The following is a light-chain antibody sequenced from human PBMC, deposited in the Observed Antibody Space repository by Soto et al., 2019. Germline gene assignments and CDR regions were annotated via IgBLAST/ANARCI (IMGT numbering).Light chain of an antibody. J-gene: IGKJ1*01. CDR3: QQHNSYSTWT. CDR1: QSISSW. CDR2: DAS. Sequence: DIQMTQSPSTLSASVGDRVTITCRARQSISSWLAWYQQNPGKAPKLLIYDASSLESWVPTRLSGSGSGTEFTLTISSLQPDYFATYYCQQHNSYSTWTFGQGTKVEIK. V-gene: IGKV1-5*01.